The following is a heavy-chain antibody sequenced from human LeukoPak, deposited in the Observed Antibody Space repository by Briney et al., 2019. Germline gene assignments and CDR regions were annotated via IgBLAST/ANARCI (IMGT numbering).Heavy chain of an antibody. V-gene: IGHV1-69*05. CDR2: IIPIFGTA. Sequence: SVKVSCKASGGTFSSYAISWVRQAPGRGLEWMGGIIPIFGTANYAQKFQGRVTITTDESTSTAYMELSSLRSEDTAVYYCARETLYYDFWSGYFGPWGQGTLVTVSS. J-gene: IGHJ5*02. CDR1: GGTFSSYA. CDR3: ARETLYYDFWSGYFGP. D-gene: IGHD3-3*01.